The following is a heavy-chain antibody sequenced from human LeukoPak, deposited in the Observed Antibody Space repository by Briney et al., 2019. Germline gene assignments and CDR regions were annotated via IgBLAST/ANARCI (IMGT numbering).Heavy chain of an antibody. Sequence: GGSLRLSCAASGFTFSGSAMSWVRQAPGEGLEWVSLISYSGANSYYTDSVRGRFTISRDNSKDTLFLQMNSLRAEDTAVYYCARDLTGVATLDYWGQGTLVTVSS. CDR1: GFTFSGSA. D-gene: IGHD5-12*01. J-gene: IGHJ4*02. V-gene: IGHV3-23*01. CDR2: ISYSGANS. CDR3: ARDLTGVATLDY.